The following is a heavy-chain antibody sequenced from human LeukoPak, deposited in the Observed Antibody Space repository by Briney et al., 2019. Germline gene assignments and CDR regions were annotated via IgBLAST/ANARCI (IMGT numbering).Heavy chain of an antibody. V-gene: IGHV4-4*07. D-gene: IGHD6-19*01. CDR1: GGSISSYY. CDR3: ARVYPTYSSGWFFDY. J-gene: IGHJ4*02. CDR2: IYTSGST. Sequence: SETLSLTCTVSGGSISSYYWSWIRQPAGKGLEWIGRIYTSGSTNHNPSLKSRVTISVDKSKNQFSLKLSSVTAADTAVYYCARVYPTYSSGWFFDYWGQGTLVTVSS.